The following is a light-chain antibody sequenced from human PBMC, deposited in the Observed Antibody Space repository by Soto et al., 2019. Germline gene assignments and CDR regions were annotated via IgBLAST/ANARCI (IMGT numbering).Light chain of an antibody. CDR1: QSLEFRDGSTY. V-gene: IGKV2-30*01. Sequence: DVVLTQSPLSLPVTLGQPASISCTSGQSLEFRDGSTYLSWYQQRPGQSPRRLIYEVSKRESGVPDRFSGSGSGTDFTLTISSVEPEDVAVYYCMQTTHWPPYTFGQGTKLEIK. CDR3: MQTTHWPPYT. J-gene: IGKJ2*01. CDR2: EVS.